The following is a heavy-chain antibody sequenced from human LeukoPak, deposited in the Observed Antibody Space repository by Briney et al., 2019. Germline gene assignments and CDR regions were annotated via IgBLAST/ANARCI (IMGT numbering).Heavy chain of an antibody. CDR3: AKDGGDYGALYYFDY. D-gene: IGHD4-17*01. V-gene: IGHV3-23*01. CDR1: GFTFSSYA. CDR2: ISGSGGST. J-gene: IGHJ4*02. Sequence: GGSLRLSCAASGFTFSSYAMSWVRQAPGKGLEWVSAISGSGGSTYYADSVKGRFTISRDNSKNTLYLQMNSLRAEDTAVYYCAKDGGDYGALYYFDYWGQGTLVTVSS.